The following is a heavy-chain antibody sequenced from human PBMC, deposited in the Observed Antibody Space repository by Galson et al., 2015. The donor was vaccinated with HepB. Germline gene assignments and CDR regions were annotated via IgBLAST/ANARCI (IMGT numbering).Heavy chain of an antibody. V-gene: IGHV3-21*01. CDR2: ISSSSSYI. D-gene: IGHD2-2*01. CDR1: GFTFSSSS. Sequence: SLRLSCAASGFTFSSSSMNWVRQAPGKGLEWVSSISSSSSYIYYADSVKGRFTISRDNAKNSLYLQMNSLRAEDTAVYYCARDTSAEYPYGYWGQGTLVTVSS. CDR3: ARDTSAEYPYGY. J-gene: IGHJ4*02.